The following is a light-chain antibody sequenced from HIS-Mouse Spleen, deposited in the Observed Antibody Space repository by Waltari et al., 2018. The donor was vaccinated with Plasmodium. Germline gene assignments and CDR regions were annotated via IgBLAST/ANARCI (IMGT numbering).Light chain of an antibody. CDR1: SSDVGGYNY. CDR2: DVS. J-gene: IGLJ2*01. CDR3: SSYAGSNNLV. Sequence: QSALTQPPSASGSPGQSVTISCTGTSSDVGGYNYVSWYQQHPGKAPKLMIYDVSKRPSGVPDRCSGSKSGNTASLTVSGLQAEDEADYYCSSYAGSNNLVFGGGTKLTVL. V-gene: IGLV2-8*01.